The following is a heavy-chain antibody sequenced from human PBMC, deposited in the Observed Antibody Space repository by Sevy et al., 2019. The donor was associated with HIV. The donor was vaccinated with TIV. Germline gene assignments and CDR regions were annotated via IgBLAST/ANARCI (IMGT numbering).Heavy chain of an antibody. CDR2: IYYSGST. Sequence: SETLSLTCTVSGGSISSSNYYWGWIRQPPGKRLEWIGSIYYSGSTYYNPSGNTYYNPSLKSRVTISVDTSKNQFSLKVRSVTAADTAIYYCARSSQLVLFDYWGQRTLVTVSS. D-gene: IGHD6-13*01. V-gene: IGHV4-39*01. CDR3: ARSSQLVLFDY. J-gene: IGHJ4*02. CDR1: GGSISSSNYY.